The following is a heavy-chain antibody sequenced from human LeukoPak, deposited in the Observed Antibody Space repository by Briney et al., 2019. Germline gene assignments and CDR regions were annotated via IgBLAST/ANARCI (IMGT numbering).Heavy chain of an antibody. CDR1: GGSISSYY. J-gene: IGHJ3*02. D-gene: IGHD3-10*01. Sequence: SETLSLTCTVSGGSISSYYWSWIRQPPGKGLEWIGYIYNSGSTNYNPSLKSRVTISVDTSKNQFSLKLSPVTAADPALYFCARGGRGPDAFDIWGQGTMVTVSS. CDR3: ARGGRGPDAFDI. V-gene: IGHV4-59*01. CDR2: IYNSGST.